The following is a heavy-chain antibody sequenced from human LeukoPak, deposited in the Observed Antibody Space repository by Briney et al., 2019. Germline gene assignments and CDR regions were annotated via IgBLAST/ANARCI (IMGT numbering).Heavy chain of an antibody. CDR1: GFTFSTYW. D-gene: IGHD1-26*01. J-gene: IGHJ4*02. CDR2: INSDGSST. Sequence: GGSLRLSCAASGFTFSTYWMHWVRQAPGKGLVWVSRINSDGSSTTYADSVKGRFTISRDDAKNTLYLQMNSLRAEDTAVYYCAREPIVGVHFDYWGQGTPLTVSS. CDR3: AREPIVGVHFDY. V-gene: IGHV3-74*01.